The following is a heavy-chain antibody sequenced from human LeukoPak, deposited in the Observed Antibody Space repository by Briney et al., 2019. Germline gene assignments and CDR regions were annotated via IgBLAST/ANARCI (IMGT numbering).Heavy chain of an antibody. Sequence: GGSLRLSCEVSGFTFSSYWMTWARHIPGKGLEWVANIYRDGSEQHYVESVKGRFTISRDNGRNSLYLQMDSLRVDDTAVYYCAKVGAWELQRVFENWGQGTLVTVSS. V-gene: IGHV3-7*01. CDR3: AKVGAWELQRVFEN. CDR2: IYRDGSEQ. CDR1: GFTFSSYW. J-gene: IGHJ4*02. D-gene: IGHD1-26*01.